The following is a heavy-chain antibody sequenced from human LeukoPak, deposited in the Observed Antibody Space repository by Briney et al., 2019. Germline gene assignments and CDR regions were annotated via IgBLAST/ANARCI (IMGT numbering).Heavy chain of an antibody. Sequence: PSETLSLTCTVSGYSISSGYYWGWIRQPPGKGLEWIGSIYHSGSTNYNPSLKSRVTISVDTSKNQFSLKLSSVTAADSAVYYCAGYLGYCSGGSCYSHYYYYYMDVWGKGTTVTVSS. CDR2: IYHSGST. V-gene: IGHV4-38-2*02. J-gene: IGHJ6*03. CDR1: GYSISSGYY. CDR3: AGYLGYCSGGSCYSHYYYYYMDV. D-gene: IGHD2-15*01.